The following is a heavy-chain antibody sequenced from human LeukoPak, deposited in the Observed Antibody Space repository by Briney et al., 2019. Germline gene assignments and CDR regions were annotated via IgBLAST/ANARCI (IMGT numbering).Heavy chain of an antibody. Sequence: ASVKVSCKASGYIFTSYYMHWVRQAAGQGLDGMGIVNPNGDRTNYTHKFQGRVTITADKSTSTAYMELSSLRSEDTAVYYCARDIIAAAGTHMDVWGKGTTVTVSS. D-gene: IGHD6-13*01. J-gene: IGHJ6*03. CDR1: GYIFTSYY. CDR2: VNPNGDRT. V-gene: IGHV1-46*01. CDR3: ARDIIAAAGTHMDV.